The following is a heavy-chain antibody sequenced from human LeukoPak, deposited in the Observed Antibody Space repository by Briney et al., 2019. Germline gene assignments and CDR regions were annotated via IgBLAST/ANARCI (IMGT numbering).Heavy chain of an antibody. D-gene: IGHD5-24*01. V-gene: IGHV1-69*04. Sequence: GASVKVSCKASGGTFSSYAISRVRQAPGQGLEWMGRIIPILGIANYAQKFQGRVTITADKSTSTAYMELSSLRSEDTAVYYCAVYLGEMASRDPFDYWGQGTLVTVSS. CDR1: GGTFSSYA. CDR2: IIPILGIA. J-gene: IGHJ4*02. CDR3: AVYLGEMASRDPFDY.